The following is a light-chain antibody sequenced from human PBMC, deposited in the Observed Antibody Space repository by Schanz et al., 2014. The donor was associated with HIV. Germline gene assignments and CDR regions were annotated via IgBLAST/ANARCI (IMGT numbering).Light chain of an antibody. CDR1: SSNIGAGYD. V-gene: IGLV1-40*01. J-gene: IGLJ1*01. CDR2: GNS. CDR3: SSCPRGKTYV. Sequence: QSVLTQPPSVSGAPGQSITISCTGNSSNIGAGYDVHWYQQLPGTAPKLLIYGNSNRPSGVPDRFSGSKSGTSASLTISGLQAEDEADYYCSSCPRGKTYVFGSGTKLTVL.